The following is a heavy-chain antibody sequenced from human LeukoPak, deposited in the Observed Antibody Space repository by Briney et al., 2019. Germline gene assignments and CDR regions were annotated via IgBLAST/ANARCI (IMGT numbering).Heavy chain of an antibody. J-gene: IGHJ5*02. CDR3: ARPNSNYHNWFDP. CDR1: GGSLSISDHY. CDR2: THYSGST. V-gene: IGHV4-39*07. D-gene: IGHD4-11*01. Sequence: SETLSLTCTVSGGSLSISDHYWGWIRQPPGEGLEWIGSTHYSGSTYYNLSLKTRATISLDTSKNQFSLDLTSVTAADTAVYYCARPNSNYHNWFDPWGQGTLVTVSS.